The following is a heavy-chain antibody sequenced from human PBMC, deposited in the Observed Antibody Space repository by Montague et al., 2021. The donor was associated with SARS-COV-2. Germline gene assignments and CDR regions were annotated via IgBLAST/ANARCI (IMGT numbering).Heavy chain of an antibody. CDR1: GGSFRGYY. J-gene: IGHJ5*02. V-gene: IGHV4-34*01. D-gene: IGHD2-2*01. CDR3: ARGGRGSRYHLLSGTWFDP. Sequence: SETLSLTCAVYGGSFRGYYWSWIRQSPGKGLEWIGEINHSGTTNYNPSLKSRVIISADTSKNQFSLKTSSVTAADTAVYYCARGGRGSRYHLLSGTWFDPWGQGTLVTVSS. CDR2: INHSGTT.